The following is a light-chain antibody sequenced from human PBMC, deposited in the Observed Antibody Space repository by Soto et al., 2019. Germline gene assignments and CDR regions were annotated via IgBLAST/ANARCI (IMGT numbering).Light chain of an antibody. CDR1: SSDVGSYNL. V-gene: IGLV2-23*01. J-gene: IGLJ3*02. CDR3: CSYAGSRV. Sequence: QSALTQPASVSGSPGQSITISCTGTSSDVGSYNLVSWYQQHPGKAPKLMIYEGSKRPSGVSNRSSGSKSGNTASLTISGXXXXXXXXXYCCSYAGSRVFGGGTKVTV. CDR2: EGS.